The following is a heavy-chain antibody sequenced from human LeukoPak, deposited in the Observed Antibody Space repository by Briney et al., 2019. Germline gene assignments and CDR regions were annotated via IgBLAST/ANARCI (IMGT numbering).Heavy chain of an antibody. J-gene: IGHJ4*02. CDR1: GGTFSSYA. CDR2: IIPIFGTA. CDR3: ARLGLYSGHAIDF. Sequence: SVKVSCKASGGTFSSYAISWVRQAPGQGLEWMGGIIPIFGTANYAQKFQGRVTITADESTSTAYMELSSLRSEDTAVYYCARLGLYSGHAIDFWGQGTLVTVSS. D-gene: IGHD5-12*01. V-gene: IGHV1-69*13.